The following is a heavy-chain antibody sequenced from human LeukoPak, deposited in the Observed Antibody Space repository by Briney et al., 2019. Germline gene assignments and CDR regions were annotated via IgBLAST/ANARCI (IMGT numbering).Heavy chain of an antibody. V-gene: IGHV1-18*01. CDR1: GYTFTSYG. Sequence: APVKVSCKASGYTFTSYGISWVRQAPGQGLEWMGWISAYNGNTNYAQKLQGRVTMTTDTSTSTAYMELSSLRSEDTAVYYCARACLGSSTSCYVDWFDPWGQGTLVTVSS. D-gene: IGHD2-2*01. CDR3: ARACLGSSTSCYVDWFDP. CDR2: ISAYNGNT. J-gene: IGHJ5*02.